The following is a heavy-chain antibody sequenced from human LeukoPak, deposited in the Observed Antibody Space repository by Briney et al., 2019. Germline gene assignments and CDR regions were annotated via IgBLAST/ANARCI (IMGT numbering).Heavy chain of an antibody. J-gene: IGHJ4*02. D-gene: IGHD3-10*01. CDR2: MNPNSGNT. CDR3: ARDGRYYDSGSSGYYFDY. V-gene: IGHV1-8*01. Sequence: GASVKVSCTASGYTFTSYDINWVRQATGQGLEWMGWMNPNSGNTGYAQKFQGRVTMTRNTSISTAYMELSSLRSEDTAVYYCARDGRYYDSGSSGYYFDYWGQGTLVTVSS. CDR1: GYTFTSYD.